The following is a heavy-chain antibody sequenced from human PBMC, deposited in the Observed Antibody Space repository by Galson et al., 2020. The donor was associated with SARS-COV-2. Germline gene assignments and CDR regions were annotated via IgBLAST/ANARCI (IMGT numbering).Heavy chain of an antibody. CDR1: GYSFTSYW. V-gene: IGHV5-51*01. CDR2: IYPGDSDT. J-gene: IGHJ3*02. D-gene: IGHD6-6*01. Sequence: GESLKISCKGSGYSFTSYWIHWVRQMPGKELEWMGTIYPGDSDTRYSPSFQGQVTISADKSISTAYLQWSSLKTSDTAMCYCARSPSIESRGSSDGFDIWGQGTLVTVSS. CDR3: ARSPSIESRGSSDGFDI.